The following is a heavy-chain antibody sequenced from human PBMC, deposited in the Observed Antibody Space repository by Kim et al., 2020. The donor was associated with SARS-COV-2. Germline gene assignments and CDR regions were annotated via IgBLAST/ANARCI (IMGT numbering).Heavy chain of an antibody. D-gene: IGHD3-10*01. V-gene: IGHV5-51*01. J-gene: IGHJ3*02. CDR2: IYPGDSDT. Sequence: GESLKISCKGSGYSFTSYWIGWVRQMPGKGLEWMGIIYPGDSDTRYSPSFQGQVTISADKSISTAYLQWSSLKASDTAMYYCARMGRITMVRGVINAFDIWGQGTMVTVSS. CDR1: GYSFTSYW. CDR3: ARMGRITMVRGVINAFDI.